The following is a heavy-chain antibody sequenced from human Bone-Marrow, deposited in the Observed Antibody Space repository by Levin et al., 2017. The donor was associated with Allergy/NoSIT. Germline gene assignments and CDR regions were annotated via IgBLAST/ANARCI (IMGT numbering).Heavy chain of an antibody. Sequence: PGGSLRLSCAASGFTFDDYAMHWVRQAPGKGLEWVSGISWSSGSIGYADSVKGRFTTSRDNAKNSLYLQMNSLRGEDTALYYCAKSLYGTPNYGMDVWGQGTTVTVSS. D-gene: IGHD2-15*01. V-gene: IGHV3-9*01. CDR1: GFTFDDYA. CDR3: AKSLYGTPNYGMDV. J-gene: IGHJ6*02. CDR2: ISWSSGSI.